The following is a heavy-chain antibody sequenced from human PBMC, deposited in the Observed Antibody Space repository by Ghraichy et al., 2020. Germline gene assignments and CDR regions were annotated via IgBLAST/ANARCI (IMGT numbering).Heavy chain of an antibody. D-gene: IGHD5-24*01. CDR3: ARDLREMATISDLANWFDP. Sequence: SQTLSLTCAISGDSVSSNSAAWNWIRQSPSRGLEWLGRTYYRSKWYNDYAVSVKSRITINPDTSKNQFSLQLNSVTPEDTAVYYCARDLREMATISDLANWFDPWGQGTLVTVSS. CDR2: TYYRSKWYN. J-gene: IGHJ5*02. V-gene: IGHV6-1*01. CDR1: GDSVSSNSAA.